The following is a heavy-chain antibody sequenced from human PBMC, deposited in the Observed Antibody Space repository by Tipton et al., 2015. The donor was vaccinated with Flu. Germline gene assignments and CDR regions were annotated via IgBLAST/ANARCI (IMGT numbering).Heavy chain of an antibody. Sequence: VQLVQSGGGVVQPGGSLRLSCAASEFAFSGYGMHWVRQAPGKGLEWVAFIRHDGSDKYYADSVKGRFTISRDDSKNALYLLIDILKTEDTAVYYCAKDGWDTSGWYPFDYWGQGTLVTVSS. CDR1: EFAFSGYG. CDR2: IRHDGSDK. D-gene: IGHD6-19*01. V-gene: IGHV3-30*02. CDR3: AKDGWDTSGWYPFDY. J-gene: IGHJ4*02.